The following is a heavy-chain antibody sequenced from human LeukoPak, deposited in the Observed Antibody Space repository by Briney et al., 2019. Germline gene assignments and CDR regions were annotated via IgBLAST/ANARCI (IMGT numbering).Heavy chain of an antibody. J-gene: IGHJ4*02. CDR3: AKYGGYDYLVDY. CDR2: ISGSGGST. V-gene: IGHV3-23*01. CDR1: GFTFSSYA. D-gene: IGHD5-12*01. Sequence: PGGSLRLSCAASGFTFSSYAMSWVRQAPGKGLEWVSAISGSGGSTYYADSVKGRFTISRDNSKNTLYLQLNSLRAEDTAVYYCAKYGGYDYLVDYWGQGTLVTVSS.